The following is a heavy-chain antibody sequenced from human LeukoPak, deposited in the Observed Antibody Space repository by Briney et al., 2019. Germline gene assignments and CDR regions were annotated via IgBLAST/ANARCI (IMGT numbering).Heavy chain of an antibody. V-gene: IGHV3-23*01. J-gene: IGHJ4*02. Sequence: GGSLRLSCAASGFTFSSYAMSWVRQAPGKGLEWVSAISGSGGSTYYADSVKGRFTISRDNSKNTLYLQMNSLRAEDTAVYCRAKDLEWYCSSTSCYNALDYWGQGTLVTVSS. CDR2: ISGSGGST. D-gene: IGHD2-2*02. CDR3: AKDLEWYCSSTSCYNALDY. CDR1: GFTFSSYA.